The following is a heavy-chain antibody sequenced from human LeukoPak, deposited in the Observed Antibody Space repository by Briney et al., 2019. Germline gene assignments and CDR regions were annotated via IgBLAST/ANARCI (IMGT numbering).Heavy chain of an antibody. CDR1: GGSISSGGYY. Sequence: PSQTLSLTCTVSGGSISSGGYYWSWIRQHPGKGLEWIGYIYYSGSTYYNPSLKSRVTISVDTSKNQFSLKLSSVTAADTAVYYCASLDCNSTSCPFDYWGQGTLVTVSS. CDR3: ASLDCNSTSCPFDY. J-gene: IGHJ4*02. CDR2: IYYSGST. D-gene: IGHD2-2*01. V-gene: IGHV4-31*03.